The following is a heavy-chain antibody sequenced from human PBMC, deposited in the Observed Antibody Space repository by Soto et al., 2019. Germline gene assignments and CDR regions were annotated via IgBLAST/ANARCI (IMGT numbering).Heavy chain of an antibody. J-gene: IGHJ4*02. CDR2: IYYSGST. D-gene: IGHD3-22*01. CDR1: GGSISSYY. V-gene: IGHV4-59*01. Sequence: QVQLQESGPGLVKPSETLSLTCTVSGGSISSYYLSWIRQPPGKGLEWIGYIYYSGSTNYNPSLKSRVTISVDTSKNQFSLKLSSVTAADTAVYYCARGGYYYDSSGYYYDYWGQGTLVTVSS. CDR3: ARGGYYYDSSGYYYDY.